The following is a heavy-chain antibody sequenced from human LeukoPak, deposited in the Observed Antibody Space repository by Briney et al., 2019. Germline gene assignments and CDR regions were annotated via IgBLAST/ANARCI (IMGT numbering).Heavy chain of an antibody. Sequence: SGPTLVKPTETLTLTCTFSEFSLSNNGVGVGWIRQPPGKALEWLALIYWDDDKRYSPSLKSRLTITKDTSRNQVVLTMTNMDPVDTATYYCAHRGEFDWLFGRWYFDYWGQGTLVTVSS. CDR2: IYWDDDK. J-gene: IGHJ4*02. V-gene: IGHV2-5*02. CDR1: EFSLSNNGVG. CDR3: AHRGEFDWLFGRWYFDY. D-gene: IGHD3-9*01.